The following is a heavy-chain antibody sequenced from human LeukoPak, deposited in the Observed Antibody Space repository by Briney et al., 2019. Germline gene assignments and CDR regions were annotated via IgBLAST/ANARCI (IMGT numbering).Heavy chain of an antibody. CDR1: GFTFSSYG. CDR2: IRYDGSNK. V-gene: IGHV3-30*02. D-gene: IGHD1-26*01. Sequence: PGGSLRLSCAASGFTFSSYGMHWVRQAPGKGLEWVAFIRYDGSNKYYADSVKGRFTISRDNSKNTLYLQMNSLRAEDTAVYYCAKDSGWELLGPDAFDIWGQGTMVTVSS. J-gene: IGHJ3*02. CDR3: AKDSGWELLGPDAFDI.